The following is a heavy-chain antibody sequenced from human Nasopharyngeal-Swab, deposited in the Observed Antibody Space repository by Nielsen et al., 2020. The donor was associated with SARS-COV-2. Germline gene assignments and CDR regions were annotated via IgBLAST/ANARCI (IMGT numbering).Heavy chain of an antibody. CDR2: IYTSGST. CDR1: GYSISSSYY. Sequence: SETLSLTCTVSGYSISSSYYWSWIRQPAGKGLEWIGRIYTSGSTNYNPSLKSRVTMSVDTSKNQFSLKLSSVTAADTAVYYCARVAAVAGTGAEYYFDYWGQGTLVTVSS. D-gene: IGHD6-19*01. V-gene: IGHV4-4*07. CDR3: ARVAAVAGTGAEYYFDY. J-gene: IGHJ4*02.